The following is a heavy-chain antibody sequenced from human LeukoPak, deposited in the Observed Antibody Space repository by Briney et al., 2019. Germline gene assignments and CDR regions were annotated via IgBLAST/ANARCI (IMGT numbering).Heavy chain of an antibody. D-gene: IGHD6-6*01. CDR1: GFTFDDYG. V-gene: IGHV3-53*01. CDR3: ASSLVSWFDP. Sequence: GGSLRLSCAASGFTFDDYGMSWVRQAPGKGLEWVSLIYSGGNTYYADSVKGRFTISRDNSKNTLYLQMNSLRVEDTAVYYCASSLVSWFDPWGQGTLVTVSS. J-gene: IGHJ5*02. CDR2: IYSGGNT.